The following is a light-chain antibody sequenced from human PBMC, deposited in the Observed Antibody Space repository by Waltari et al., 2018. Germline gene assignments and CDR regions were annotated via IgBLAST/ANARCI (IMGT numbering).Light chain of an antibody. V-gene: IGLV2-14*01. Sequence: QSALTQPASVSGSPGQSITISCTGTSSDVGGYNYVSWFQQHPGKAPKLMIYYVSDRPSGVSNRFSGYKSGNPASLTMSGLQAEDEADYYCSSYSPSGTPLFGGGTKLTVL. CDR2: YVS. CDR1: SSDVGGYNY. J-gene: IGLJ3*02. CDR3: SSYSPSGTPL.